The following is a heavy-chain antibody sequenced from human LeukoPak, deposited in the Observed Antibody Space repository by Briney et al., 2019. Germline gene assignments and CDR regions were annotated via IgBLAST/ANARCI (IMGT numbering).Heavy chain of an antibody. Sequence: SETLSLTCTVSGGSINTYYWSWIRQPPGKGLEWIGYMYNSGSTKYNPSLKSRVTISVDTSKNQFSLKLTSVTAADTAVYFCAKHADVYGDNYFDYWGQGTLVTVSS. V-gene: IGHV4-59*01. J-gene: IGHJ4*02. CDR1: GGSINTYY. D-gene: IGHD4-17*01. CDR2: MYNSGST. CDR3: AKHADVYGDNYFDY.